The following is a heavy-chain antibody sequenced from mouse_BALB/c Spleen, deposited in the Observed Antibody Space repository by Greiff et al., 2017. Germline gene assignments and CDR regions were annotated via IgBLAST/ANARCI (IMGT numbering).Heavy chain of an antibody. V-gene: IGHV1-54*01. CDR3: ARGGYDGTGAWFAY. J-gene: IGHJ3*01. CDR2: INPGSGGT. CDR1: GYAFTNYL. Sequence: VKLQESGAELVRPGTSVKVSCKASGYAFTNYLIEWVKQRPGQGLEWIGVINPGSGGTNYNEKFKGKATLTADKSSSTAYMQLSSLTSDDSAVYFCARGGYDGTGAWFAYWGQGTLVTVSA. D-gene: IGHD2-14*01.